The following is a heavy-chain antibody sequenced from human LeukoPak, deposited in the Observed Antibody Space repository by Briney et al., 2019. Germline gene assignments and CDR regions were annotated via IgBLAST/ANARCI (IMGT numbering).Heavy chain of an antibody. CDR3: ARDLLYCGGDCYSPNAAFDI. CDR1: GFTVSAYS. CDR2: INWNGGST. Sequence: GGSLRLSCAASGFTVSAYSMGWVRQAPGEGLEWVSGINWNGGSTGYADSVKGRFTISRDNAKNSLYLQMNSLRAEDTALYYCARDLLYCGGDCYSPNAAFDIWGQGTMVTVSS. J-gene: IGHJ3*02. D-gene: IGHD2-21*02. V-gene: IGHV3-20*04.